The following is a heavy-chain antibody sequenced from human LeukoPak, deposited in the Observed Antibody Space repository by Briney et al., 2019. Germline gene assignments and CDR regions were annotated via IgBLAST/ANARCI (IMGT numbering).Heavy chain of an antibody. CDR1: GFTFSSYS. CDR2: ISATSNYI. D-gene: IGHD5-18*01. Sequence: PGGSLRLSCAASGFTFSSYSMNWVRQAPGKGLEWVSSISATSNYIYYADSVKGRFTISRDNAKNSLYLQMNSLRAEDTAVYYCARDTSGYTFDDWGQGTLVTVSP. CDR3: ARDTSGYTFDD. J-gene: IGHJ4*02. V-gene: IGHV3-21*01.